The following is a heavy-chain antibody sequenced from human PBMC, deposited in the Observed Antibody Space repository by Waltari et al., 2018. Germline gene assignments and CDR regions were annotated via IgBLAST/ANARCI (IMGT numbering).Heavy chain of an antibody. V-gene: IGHV4-30-2*01. CDR3: AREGDDYGDYGAAFDI. Sequence: QLQLQESGSGLVKPSQTLSLTCAVSGGSISSGGYSWSWIRQPPGKGLEWIGYIYHSGSTYYNPSHKSRVTISVDRSKNQFSLKLSSVTAADTAVYYCAREGDDYGDYGAAFDIWGQGTMVTVSS. CDR1: GGSISSGGYS. CDR2: IYHSGST. J-gene: IGHJ3*02. D-gene: IGHD4-17*01.